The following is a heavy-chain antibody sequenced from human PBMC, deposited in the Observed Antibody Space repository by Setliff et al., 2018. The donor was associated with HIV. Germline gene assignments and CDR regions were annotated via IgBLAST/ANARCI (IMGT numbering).Heavy chain of an antibody. CDR1: GYSISSGYY. CDR2: IYYTGST. V-gene: IGHV4-38-2*02. J-gene: IGHJ4*02. CDR3: TGDITEGFFLERASEY. D-gene: IGHD3-3*01. Sequence: PSETLSLTCDVSGYSISSGYYWGWIRQSPGKGLEWIATIYYTGSTYYNPSLKSRVTISVDTSKNQFSLQLSSVTAADTAVYYCTGDITEGFFLERASEYWGQGSLVTVSS.